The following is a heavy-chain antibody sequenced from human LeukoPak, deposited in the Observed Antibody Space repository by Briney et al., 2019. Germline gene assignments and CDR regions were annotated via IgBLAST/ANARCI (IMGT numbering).Heavy chain of an antibody. J-gene: IGHJ4*02. CDR1: GFTFSSYA. D-gene: IGHD5-24*01. CDR3: ARGEMATIYRFGY. Sequence: PGRSLRLSCAASGFTFSSYAMRWVRQAPGKGLEWVAVISYDGSNKYYADSVKGRFTISRDNSKNTLYLQMNSLRAEDTAVYYCARGEMATIYRFGYWGQGTLVTVSS. V-gene: IGHV3-30-3*01. CDR2: ISYDGSNK.